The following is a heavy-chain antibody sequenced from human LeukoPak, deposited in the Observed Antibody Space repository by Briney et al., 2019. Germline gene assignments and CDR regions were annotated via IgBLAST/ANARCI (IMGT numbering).Heavy chain of an antibody. J-gene: IGHJ5*02. CDR3: ARDCGYCSGGSCYSGNWFDP. CDR1: GGTFSSYA. V-gene: IGHV1-69*04. Sequence: SVKVSCKASGGTFSSYAISWVRQAPGQGLEWMGRIIPIFGIANYAQKFQGRVTITADKSTGTAYMELSSLRSEDTAVYYCARDCGYCSGGSCYSGNWFDPWGQGTLVTVSS. CDR2: IIPIFGIA. D-gene: IGHD2-15*01.